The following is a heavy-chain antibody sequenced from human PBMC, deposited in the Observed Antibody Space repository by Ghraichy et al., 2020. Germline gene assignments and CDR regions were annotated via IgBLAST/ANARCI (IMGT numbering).Heavy chain of an antibody. D-gene: IGHD5/OR15-5a*01. V-gene: IGHV3-23*01. Sequence: GESLNISCAASGFTFSTYAMTWVRQAPGKGLEWVSATSGGGGSTYYADSLKGRFTISRDNSKNTLYLQMNSLRAEDTAVYSCAKVVSWRYFDLWGRVTLVTVSS. CDR2: TSGGGGST. CDR3: AKVVSWRYFDL. J-gene: IGHJ2*01. CDR1: GFTFSTYA.